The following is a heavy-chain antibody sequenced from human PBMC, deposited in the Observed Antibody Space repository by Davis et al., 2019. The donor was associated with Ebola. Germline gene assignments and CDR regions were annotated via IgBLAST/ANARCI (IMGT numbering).Heavy chain of an antibody. V-gene: IGHV1-46*01. Sequence: AASVKVSCKASRYTFREYYIHWVRQAPGQGLEWMGLINPSAGDPRYAPRFRGRVTMTRDTSTSTVYMELNSLGYDDTAVYFCARAGYGSDLPDTYFYYYGMDVWGKGTTVAVSS. J-gene: IGHJ6*04. CDR1: RYTFREYY. CDR2: INPSAGDP. CDR3: ARAGYGSDLPDTYFYYYGMDV. D-gene: IGHD1-26*01.